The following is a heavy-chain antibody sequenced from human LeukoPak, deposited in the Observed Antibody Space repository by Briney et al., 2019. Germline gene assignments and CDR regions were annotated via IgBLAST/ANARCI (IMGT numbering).Heavy chain of an antibody. J-gene: IGHJ4*02. Sequence: PGGSLRLSCAASGFTFSSYGINWVRQAPGQGLEWVAVIWHDGSNKFYADSVKGRFTISRDNSKKTLYLQMNSLRAEDTAVYYCARDRDSSGYFDWGRGTLVTVSS. CDR3: ARDRDSSGYFD. CDR1: GFTFSSYG. CDR2: IWHDGSNK. D-gene: IGHD3-22*01. V-gene: IGHV3-33*01.